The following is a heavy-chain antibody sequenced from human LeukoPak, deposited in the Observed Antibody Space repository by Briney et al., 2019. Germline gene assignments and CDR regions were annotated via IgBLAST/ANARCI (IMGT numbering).Heavy chain of an antibody. CDR3: AKRGVVIRVILVGFHKEAYYFDS. J-gene: IGHJ4*02. V-gene: IGHV3-23*01. Sequence: GVSLRLSCAASGFTFSSYAMSWVRQAPGKGLEWVSSISGGGAVTYYADSVKGRFTISRDNPKNTLYLQMNNLRAGDTAVYFCAKRGVVIRVILVGFHKEAYYFDSWGQGALVTVSS. CDR1: GFTFSSYA. CDR2: ISGGGAVT. D-gene: IGHD3-22*01.